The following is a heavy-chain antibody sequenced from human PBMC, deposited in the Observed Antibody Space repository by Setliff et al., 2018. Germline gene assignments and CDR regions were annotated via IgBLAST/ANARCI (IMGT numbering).Heavy chain of an antibody. Sequence: PSETLSLTCTVSGGSVGSDFSYWTWIRQPAGKGLEWIGQIYTSWSTNYNPSLQSRVTISLDASKNQFSLRLTSVTAAGTAVYYCARVTGFFYVDAWGKGTTVTVSS. CDR1: GGSVGSDFSY. CDR3: ARVTGFFYVDA. CDR2: IYTSWST. J-gene: IGHJ6*03. D-gene: IGHD3-3*01. V-gene: IGHV4-61*09.